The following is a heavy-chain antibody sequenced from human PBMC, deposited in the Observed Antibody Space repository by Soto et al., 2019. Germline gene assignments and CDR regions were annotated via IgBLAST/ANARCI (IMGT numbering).Heavy chain of an antibody. CDR2: INWHSGSI. V-gene: IGHV3-9*01. D-gene: IGHD3-10*01. J-gene: IGHJ6*02. Sequence: EVQLVESGGGLVQPGRSLRLSCAASGFTFADYAMRWVRQAPGKGLEWVSGINWHSGSIGYADSVKGRFTISRDNAKKSLYLQMISLRAEDTALYDFAKGVPDDYYDGMDVWGQGTTVTVSS. CDR1: GFTFADYA. CDR3: AKGVPDDYYDGMDV.